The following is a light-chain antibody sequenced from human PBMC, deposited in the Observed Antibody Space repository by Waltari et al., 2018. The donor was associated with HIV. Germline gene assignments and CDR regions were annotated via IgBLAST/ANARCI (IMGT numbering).Light chain of an antibody. V-gene: IGLV3-19*01. CDR3: NSRDSSDTSYV. CDR1: TPRSYY. CDR2: DSA. J-gene: IGLJ1*01. Sequence: SSDLTPDPAVSVASGETVSITCRGDTPRSYYADWYQQQPGQAPILVIYDSAKRPEASPVRRGRSNSGGTASLTITGAQAEDEADYYCNSRDSSDTSYVFGPGTYVTVL.